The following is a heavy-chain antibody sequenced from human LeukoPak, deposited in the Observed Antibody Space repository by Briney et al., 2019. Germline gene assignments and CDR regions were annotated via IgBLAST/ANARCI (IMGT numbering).Heavy chain of an antibody. CDR3: VSDTAE. V-gene: IGHV3-30*01. J-gene: IGHJ4*02. CDR2: KSPDGTSQ. CDR1: GFTFRNFP. D-gene: IGHD2-21*02. Sequence: PGRSLRLSCAASGFTFRNFPMHWVRQAPGKGLEWLALKSPDGTSQYYADSVRGRFTISRDNSKNTLSLQMNSLTVEDTAMYYCVSDTAEWGQGTLVTVSS.